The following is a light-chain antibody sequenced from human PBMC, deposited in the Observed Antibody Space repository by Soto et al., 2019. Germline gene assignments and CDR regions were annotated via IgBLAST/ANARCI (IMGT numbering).Light chain of an antibody. CDR3: QQYGSSGT. CDR1: ESVVSSY. Sequence: EIVLTPSPGTLSLSPGERATLSCRATESVVSSYLAWYQLKPGQAPRLLIYGVSNRATGIPDRFSGSGSGTDFTLTISRLEPEDFAVYYCQQYGSSGTFGQGTKVDIK. J-gene: IGKJ1*01. CDR2: GVS. V-gene: IGKV3-20*01.